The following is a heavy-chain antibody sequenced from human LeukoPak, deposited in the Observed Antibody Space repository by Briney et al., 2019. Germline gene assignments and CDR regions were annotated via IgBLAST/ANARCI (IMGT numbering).Heavy chain of an antibody. CDR1: EFSVGSNY. V-gene: IGHV3-66*01. CDR3: AREGLGYYDTSGLDY. CDR2: IYSGGST. D-gene: IGHD3-22*01. Sequence: GGSLRLSCAASEFSVGSNYMTWVRQAPGKGLEWVSLIYSGGSTYYADSVKGRFTISRDNSKNTLYLQMNSLRAEDTAVYYCAREGLGYYDTSGLDYWGQGTLVTVSS. J-gene: IGHJ4*02.